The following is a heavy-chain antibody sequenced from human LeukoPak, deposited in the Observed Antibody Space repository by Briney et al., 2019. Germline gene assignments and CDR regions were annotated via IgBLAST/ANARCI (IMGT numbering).Heavy chain of an antibody. J-gene: IGHJ3*02. CDR2: IWYDGSNK. CDR1: GFIFSDYV. D-gene: IGHD6-19*01. CDR3: ARARSGWYEGAFDI. Sequence: GGSLRLSCAASGFIFSDYVMHWVRQAPGKGLEWVAVIWYDGSNKYYADSVKGRFTISRDNSKNTLYLQMNSLRAEDTAVYYCARARSGWYEGAFDIWGQGTMVTVSS. V-gene: IGHV3-33*08.